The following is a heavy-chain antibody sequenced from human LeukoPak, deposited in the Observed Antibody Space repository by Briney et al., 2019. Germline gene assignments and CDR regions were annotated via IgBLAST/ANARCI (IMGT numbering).Heavy chain of an antibody. CDR2: ISGSGGST. J-gene: IGHJ4*02. D-gene: IGHD6-19*01. CDR1: GFTFSSYA. V-gene: IGHV3-23*01. CDR3: AKKIAVAGTVDY. Sequence: PGGSLRPSCAASGFTFSSYAMSWVRQAPGKGLEWVSAISGSGGSTYYADSVKGRFTISRDNSKNTLYLQMNSLRAEDTAVYYCAKKIAVAGTVDYWGQGTLVTVSS.